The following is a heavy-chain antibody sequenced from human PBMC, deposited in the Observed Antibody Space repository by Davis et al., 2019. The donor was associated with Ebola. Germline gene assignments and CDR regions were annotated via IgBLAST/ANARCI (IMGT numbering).Heavy chain of an antibody. CDR3: ARDGIAAPRGDY. V-gene: IGHV1-3*01. CDR1: GFTLTNYA. D-gene: IGHD6-25*01. Sequence: ASVKVSCKASGFTLTNYAIHWVRQAPGQRLEWMGWINAGNGNTKYSQKFQGRVTITRDTSASTAYMELRSLRSDDTAVYYCARDGIAAPRGDYWGQGTLVTVSS. J-gene: IGHJ4*02. CDR2: INAGNGNT.